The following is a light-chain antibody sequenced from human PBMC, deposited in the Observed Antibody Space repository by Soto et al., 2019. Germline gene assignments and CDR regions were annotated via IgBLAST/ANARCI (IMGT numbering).Light chain of an antibody. CDR2: GAS. CDR1: QSFLFSASNKNF. J-gene: IGKJ1*01. Sequence: DIVMTQSTDSLAVSLGERATIDCKSSQSFLFSASNKNFLAWYQQRPGQSPKLLIYGASTRQSGVPDRFSGSGSGTDFTLTISSLQAEDVAVYYCQQYYSTPRTFGQGTKV. V-gene: IGKV4-1*01. CDR3: QQYYSTPRT.